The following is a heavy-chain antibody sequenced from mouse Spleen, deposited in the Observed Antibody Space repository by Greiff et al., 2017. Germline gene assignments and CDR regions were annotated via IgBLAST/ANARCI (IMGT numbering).Heavy chain of an antibody. D-gene: IGHD2-4*01. CDR1: GFSLPSYG. V-gene: IGHV2-2*01. CDR2: IWSGGST. J-gene: IGHJ4*01. CDR3: ARNDYDHVLYAMDY. Sequence: QVQLQQPGPGLVQPSQSLSITCTVSGFSLPSYGVHWVRQSPGKGLEWLGVIWSGGSTDYNAAFISRLSISKDNSKSQVFFKMNSLQADDTAIYYCARNDYDHVLYAMDYWGQGTSVTVSS.